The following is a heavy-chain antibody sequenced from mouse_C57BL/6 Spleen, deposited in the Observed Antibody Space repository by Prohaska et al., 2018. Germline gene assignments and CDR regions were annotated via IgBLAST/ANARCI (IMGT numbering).Heavy chain of an antibody. D-gene: IGHD1-1*01. Sequence: HGKSLEWIGDINPNNGGTSYNQKFKGKATLTVDKSSSTAYMELRSLTSEDSAVYYCARSPPYYGSSYCYFDYWGQGTTLTVSS. J-gene: IGHJ2*01. CDR3: ARSPPYYGSSYCYFDY. V-gene: IGHV1-26*01. CDR2: INPNNGGT.